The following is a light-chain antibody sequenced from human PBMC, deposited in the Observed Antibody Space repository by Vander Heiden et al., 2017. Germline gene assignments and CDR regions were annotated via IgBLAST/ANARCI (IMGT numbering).Light chain of an antibody. CDR2: DAS. V-gene: IGKV1-5*01. CDR3: QQYSIDSPT. Sequence: DIQMTQSPSTLSASVGDRVTITCRASQSITTWLAWYQQKPGKAPKLLIYDASNLQSGVPSRFSGSGSGTEFSLTISSLQPDDFATYYCQQYSIDSPTFGQGTKVEI. CDR1: QSITTW. J-gene: IGKJ1*01.